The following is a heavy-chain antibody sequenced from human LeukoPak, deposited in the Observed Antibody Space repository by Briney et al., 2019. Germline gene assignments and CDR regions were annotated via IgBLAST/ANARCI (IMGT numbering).Heavy chain of an antibody. CDR3: VQMVVAALYNWFDP. CDR1: GGSISSGDYY. D-gene: IGHD2-15*01. Sequence: SETLSLTCTVSGGSISSGDYYWSWIRQPPGKGLEWIGYIYYSGSTYYNPSLKSRVTISVDTSKNQFSLKLSSVTAADTAVYCCVQMVVAALYNWFDPWGQGTLVTVSS. J-gene: IGHJ5*02. V-gene: IGHV4-30-4*01. CDR2: IYYSGST.